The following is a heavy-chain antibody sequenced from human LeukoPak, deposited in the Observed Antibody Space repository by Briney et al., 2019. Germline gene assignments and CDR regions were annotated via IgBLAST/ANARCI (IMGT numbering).Heavy chain of an antibody. V-gene: IGHV4-39*01. D-gene: IGHD1-26*01. Sequence: SETLSLTCAVSGASISGSGYYLGWIRQPPGKGLEGIGHIYYTGSTYYNASLQSRVTISIEMSKNRSALRLNSVPAADTAMYYCVKSGGYGLIDYWGQGTLVTVSS. CDR2: IYYTGST. CDR3: VKSGGYGLIDY. CDR1: GASISGSGYY. J-gene: IGHJ4*02.